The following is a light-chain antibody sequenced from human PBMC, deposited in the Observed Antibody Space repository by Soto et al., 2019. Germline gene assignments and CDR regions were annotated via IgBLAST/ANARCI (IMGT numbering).Light chain of an antibody. CDR3: QQFNSYPLT. Sequence: PSLLTPSGGDGISGTCRASQVINKYLVWFQQKPGKAPRLLIYAASILQSGVPSRFSGRGYGTEFTLTINSLQPEDFATYYCQQFNSYPLTFGGGTKVDIK. CDR2: AAS. J-gene: IGKJ4*01. V-gene: IGKV1-9*01. CDR1: QVINKY.